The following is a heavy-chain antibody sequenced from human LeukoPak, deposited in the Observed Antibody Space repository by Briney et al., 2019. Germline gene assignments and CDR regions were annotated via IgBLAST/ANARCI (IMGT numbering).Heavy chain of an antibody. CDR2: IYYSGST. D-gene: IGHD3-10*01. CDR3: ASAVGYYGSGAFDY. J-gene: IGHJ4*02. V-gene: IGHV4-59*01. CDR1: GGSISSYY. Sequence: SETLSLTCTVSGGSISSYYWSWIRQPPGKGLEWIGYIYYSGSTNYSPSLKSRVTISVDTSKNQSSLKLSSVTAADTAVYYCASAVGYYGSGAFDYWGQGTLVTVSS.